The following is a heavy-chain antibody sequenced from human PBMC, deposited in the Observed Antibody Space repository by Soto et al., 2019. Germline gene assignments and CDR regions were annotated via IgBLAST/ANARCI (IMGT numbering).Heavy chain of an antibody. D-gene: IGHD6-13*01. V-gene: IGHV1-18*04. CDR1: GYTFTSYG. CDR2: ISAYNGNT. CDR3: VRYSSSWTGWYYFDY. J-gene: IGHJ4*02. Sequence: QVQLVQSGAEVKKPGASVKVSCKASGYTFTSYGITWVRQAPGQGLEWMGWISAYNGNTNYAQKLQGRVTMTKDTSTSTAYMELRSLRSDDTAVYYCVRYSSSWTGWYYFDYRGQGTLVTVSS.